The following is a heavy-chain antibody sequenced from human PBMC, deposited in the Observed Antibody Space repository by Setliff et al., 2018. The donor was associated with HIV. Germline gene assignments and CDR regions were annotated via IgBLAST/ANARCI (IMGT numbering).Heavy chain of an antibody. CDR2: ISYDGNNK. D-gene: IGHD2-8*01. Sequence: TGGSLRLSCAASGFTFSSYAMHWVRQAPGKGLEWVAVISYDGNNKYYADSVKGRFTISRDNSKNTLYLQINSLRAEDTAVYYCARVFGPHDGYVDYWGQGTLVTVSS. V-gene: IGHV3-30*04. CDR1: GFTFSSYA. CDR3: ARVFGPHDGYVDY. J-gene: IGHJ4*02.